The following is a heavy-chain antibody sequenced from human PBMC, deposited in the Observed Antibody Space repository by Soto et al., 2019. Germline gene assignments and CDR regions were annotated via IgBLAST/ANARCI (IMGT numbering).Heavy chain of an antibody. Sequence: XATLALTCTVSGGSVSSGSYYWSWIRQPPGKGLEWIGYIYYSGSTNYNPSLKSRVTISVDTSKNQFSLKLSSVTAADTAVYYCARVFSGWYWFDPWGQGTLVTVSS. CDR1: GGSVSSGSYY. J-gene: IGHJ5*02. CDR2: IYYSGST. D-gene: IGHD6-19*01. CDR3: ARVFSGWYWFDP. V-gene: IGHV4-61*01.